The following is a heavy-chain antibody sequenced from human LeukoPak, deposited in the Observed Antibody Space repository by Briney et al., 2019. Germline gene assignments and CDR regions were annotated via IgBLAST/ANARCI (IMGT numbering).Heavy chain of an antibody. V-gene: IGHV4-59*08. CDR2: IYYTGST. D-gene: IGHD3-22*01. CDR1: GGSISGYY. CDR3: ARSNCVTTACSSYYVMDV. J-gene: IGHJ6*02. Sequence: SETLSLTCTVSGGSISGYYWNWIRQSPGKVLEWIGYIYYTGSTNHNSSLKSRVTIAVDTSKNQFSLKLSSVTAADTAVYYCARSNCVTTACSSYYVMDVWGQGTTVTVSS.